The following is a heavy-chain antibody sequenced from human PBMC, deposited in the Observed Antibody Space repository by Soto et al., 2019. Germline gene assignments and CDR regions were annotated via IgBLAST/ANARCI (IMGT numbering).Heavy chain of an antibody. CDR3: ARAPLQNCSGGPCSPWCFAP. J-gene: IGHJ5*02. CDR2: TSAYNGYT. CDR1: GYTFTNYG. Sequence: GASVKVSCKASGYTFTNYGLTWVRQAPGQGLEWMGWTSAYNGYTNYAQNFQGRVTMTTDTSTSTAYMELRNLVSDDTAVYYCARAPLQNCSGGPCSPWCFAPWGQGTLVTVSS. D-gene: IGHD2-15*01. V-gene: IGHV1-18*01.